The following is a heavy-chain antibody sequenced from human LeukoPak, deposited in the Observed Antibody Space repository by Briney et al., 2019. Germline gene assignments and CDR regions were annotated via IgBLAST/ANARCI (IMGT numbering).Heavy chain of an antibody. CDR1: GFTFSSYA. D-gene: IGHD6-13*01. CDR3: ANDPLIAAAGWSDY. V-gene: IGHV3-23*01. Sequence: GGSLRLSCAASGFTFSSYAMSWVRQAPGKGLEWVSAISGSGGSTYYADPVKGRFTISRDNSKNTLYLQMNSLRAEDTAVYYCANDPLIAAAGWSDYWGQGTLVTVSS. CDR2: ISGSGGST. J-gene: IGHJ4*02.